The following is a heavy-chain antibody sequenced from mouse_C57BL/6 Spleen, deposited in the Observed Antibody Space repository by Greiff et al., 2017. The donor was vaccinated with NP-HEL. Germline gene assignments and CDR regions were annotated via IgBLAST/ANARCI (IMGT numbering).Heavy chain of an antibody. V-gene: IGHV1-64*01. CDR2: IHPNSGST. CDR3: ANVREDKQRPYYYAMDY. J-gene: IGHJ4*01. D-gene: IGHD3-1*01. CDR1: GYTFTSYW. Sequence: QVQLQQPGAELVKPGASVKLSCKASGYTFTSYWMHWVKQRPGQGLEWIGMIHPNSGSTNYNEKFKSKATLTVDKSSSTAYMQLSSLTSEDSAVYYCANVREDKQRPYYYAMDYWGQGTSVTVSS.